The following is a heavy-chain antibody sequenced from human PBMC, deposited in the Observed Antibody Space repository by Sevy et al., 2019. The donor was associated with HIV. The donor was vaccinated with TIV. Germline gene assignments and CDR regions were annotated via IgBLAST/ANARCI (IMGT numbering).Heavy chain of an antibody. J-gene: IGHJ4*02. CDR3: ATTKEYYDSSGYPIDY. D-gene: IGHD3-22*01. CDR2: FDPEDGET. CDR1: GYTLTELS. Sequence: ASVKVSCKVSGYTLTELSMHWLRQAPGKGLEWVGSFDPEDGETVYEHNFQGRVSMTEDTSTDTAYMEVISLKFEDTAVYYCATTKEYYDSSGYPIDYWGQGTLVTVSS. V-gene: IGHV1-24*01.